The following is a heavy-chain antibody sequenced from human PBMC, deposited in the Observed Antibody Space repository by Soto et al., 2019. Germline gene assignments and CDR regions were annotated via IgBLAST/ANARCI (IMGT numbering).Heavy chain of an antibody. V-gene: IGHV1-2*02. CDR1: GYTFIAYY. Sequence: SVKFSCKSSGYTFIAYYLHWLRQAPGQGLEWMGYINPDNGGANYVQKFQGRITMTRDTSINTAYLELSSLRSDDTVVYFCAKDSKWHSIHHWGQGTLVTVSS. CDR3: AKDSKWHSIHH. D-gene: IGHD4-4*01. J-gene: IGHJ5*02. CDR2: INPDNGGA.